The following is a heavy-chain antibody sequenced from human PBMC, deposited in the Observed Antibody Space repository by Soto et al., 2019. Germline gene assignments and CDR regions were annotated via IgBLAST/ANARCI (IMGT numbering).Heavy chain of an antibody. Sequence: QVHLVESGGGVVQPGTSLRLSCVGSGFTFSSYDMHWVRQAPGKGLEWVAVISYNGNNKYYGESVEGRFTISRDNSKNTLYMELNSLIAEDTDVYYCAKEYADYSPPYSDYWGPGTLVTVSS. CDR3: AKEYADYSPPYSDY. CDR2: ISYNGNNK. CDR1: GFTFSSYD. D-gene: IGHD4-17*01. V-gene: IGHV3-30*18. J-gene: IGHJ4*02.